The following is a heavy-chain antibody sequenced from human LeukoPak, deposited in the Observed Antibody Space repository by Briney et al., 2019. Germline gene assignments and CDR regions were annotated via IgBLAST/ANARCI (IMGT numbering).Heavy chain of an antibody. D-gene: IGHD3-16*01. V-gene: IGHV3-53*01. CDR1: GFTVSDNN. CDR2: LHRDGSV. CDR3: VRVHGGGY. Sequence: GGSLRLSCGASGFTVSDNNMIWVRQAPGKGLEWVSTLHRDGSVRYADSVNGRFTISRDDSKNTLSLQMSSLRDEDTAVYYCVRVHGGGYWGQGTLVTVSS. J-gene: IGHJ4*02.